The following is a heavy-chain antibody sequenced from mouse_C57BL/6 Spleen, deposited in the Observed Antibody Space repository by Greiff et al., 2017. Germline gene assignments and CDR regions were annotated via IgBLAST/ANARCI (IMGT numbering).Heavy chain of an antibody. CDR3: AREENYGSSLDY. V-gene: IGHV3-6*01. J-gene: IGHJ2*01. CDR2: ISYDGSN. D-gene: IGHD1-1*01. Sequence: ESGPGLVKPSQSLSLTCSVTGYSITSGYYWNWIRQFPGNKLEWMGYISYDGSNNYNPSLKNRISITRDTSKNQFFLKLNSVTTEDTATYDCAREENYGSSLDYWGQGTTLTVSS. CDR1: GYSITSGYY.